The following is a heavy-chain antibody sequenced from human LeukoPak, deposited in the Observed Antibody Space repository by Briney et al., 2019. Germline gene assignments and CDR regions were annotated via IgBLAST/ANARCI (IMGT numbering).Heavy chain of an antibody. CDR3: ARKTERYSCGRDCYSDYEAF. CDR2: ISPYSGNR. J-gene: IGHJ4*02. V-gene: IGHV1-18*01. D-gene: IGHD2-21*02. CDR1: GYRFTSYD. Sequence: ASVKVSCKASGYRFTSYDISWVRQAPGQGPEWMGWISPYSGNRQYSQKFQGRVTMTTDTSTSTAYMELRSLRSDDTAVYYCARKTERYSCGRDCYSDYEAFWGQGTLVTVSS.